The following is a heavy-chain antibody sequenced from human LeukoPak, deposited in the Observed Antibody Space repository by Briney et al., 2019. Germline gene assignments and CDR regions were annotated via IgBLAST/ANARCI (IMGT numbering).Heavy chain of an antibody. J-gene: IGHJ4*02. CDR1: SGFA. V-gene: IGHV3-23*01. CDR3: AKGHRESSSFFDS. Sequence: GGSLRLSCAAFSGFAMSWVRQAPGKRLEWVSAINGRGDDTYYPDSGKGRFTISRDNSNNTLYLQMNSLRADDTAVYYCAKGHRESSSFFDSWGQGIPVTVSS. CDR2: INGRGDDT.